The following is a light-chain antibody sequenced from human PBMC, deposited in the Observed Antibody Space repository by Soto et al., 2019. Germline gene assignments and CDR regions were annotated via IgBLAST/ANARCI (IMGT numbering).Light chain of an antibody. V-gene: IGKV1-39*01. J-gene: IGKJ1*01. CDR2: AAS. Sequence: DIQMTHSPSSLSASVGDRVTITCRASHTIMTYLNWYQLKPGKPPRLLIYAASSLQSGVPSRFSGSGSGTDFTLTINSLQPEDFATYSCQQSYNSPQTFGQGTKVDIK. CDR1: HTIMTY. CDR3: QQSYNSPQT.